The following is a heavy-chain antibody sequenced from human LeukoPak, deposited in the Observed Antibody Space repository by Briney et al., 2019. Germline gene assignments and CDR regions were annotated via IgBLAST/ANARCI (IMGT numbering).Heavy chain of an antibody. CDR3: ASRTRGPHNWIPSYYYYYMDV. V-gene: IGHV1-69*13. CDR2: IIPIFGTA. Sequence: GASVKVSCKASGGTFSSYAISWVRQAPGQGLEWMGGIIPIFGTANYAQKFQGRVTITADESTSTAYMELSSLRSEDTAVYYCASRTRGPHNWIPSYYYYYMDVWGKGTTVTVSS. CDR1: GGTFSSYA. J-gene: IGHJ6*03. D-gene: IGHD1-20*01.